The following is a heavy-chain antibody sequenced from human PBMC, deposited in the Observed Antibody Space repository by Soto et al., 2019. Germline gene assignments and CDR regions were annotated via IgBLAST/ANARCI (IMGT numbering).Heavy chain of an antibody. V-gene: IGHV4-31*03. Sequence: QVQLQESGPGLVKPSQTLSLTCTVSGGSISRGGYYWTGIRQHPGKGLEWIGYIYYSGSTNYNPSLESRVTISVDTSKNQFSLKLSSVTAADTAVYYCARSVFPWGQGTLVTVSS. CDR1: GGSISRGGYY. J-gene: IGHJ5*02. CDR3: ARSVFP. CDR2: IYYSGST.